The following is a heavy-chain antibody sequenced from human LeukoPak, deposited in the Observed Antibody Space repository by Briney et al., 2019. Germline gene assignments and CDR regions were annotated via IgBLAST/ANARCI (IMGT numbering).Heavy chain of an antibody. J-gene: IGHJ5*02. CDR1: GFAVSSNY. V-gene: IGHV3-66*01. CDR2: IYSAGST. CDR3: ARGSNWFDP. Sequence: GGSLRLSCAASGFAVSSNYMSWVRQAPGEGLEWVSFIYSAGSTYYADSVKGRFTISRDNSKNTLYLQMNSLRAEETAVYYCARGSNWFDPWGQGTLVTVSS.